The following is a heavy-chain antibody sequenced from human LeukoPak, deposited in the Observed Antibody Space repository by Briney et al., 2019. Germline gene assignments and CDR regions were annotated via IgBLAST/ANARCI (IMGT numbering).Heavy chain of an antibody. D-gene: IGHD1-1*01. CDR2: IYDRGDT. CDR1: GFTVTSNF. Sequence: GGSLRLSCAVSGFTVTSNFMSWVRQAPGKGLEWVSVIYDRGDTYYADSVKGRFTVSRDTSKNTLYLQLNDLGAEDTAVYYCAGRRANTCNFCFVYWGQGTLVTVSS. J-gene: IGHJ4*02. CDR3: AGRRANTCNFCFVY. V-gene: IGHV3-66*02.